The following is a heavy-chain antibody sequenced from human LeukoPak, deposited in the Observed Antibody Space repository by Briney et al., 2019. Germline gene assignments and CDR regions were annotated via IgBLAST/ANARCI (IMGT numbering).Heavy chain of an antibody. D-gene: IGHD7-27*01. CDR2: IIPIFGTA. CDR1: GGTFSSYA. J-gene: IGHJ3*02. V-gene: IGHV1-69*13. Sequence: GASVKVSCKASGGTFSSYAISWVRQAPGQGLEWMGGIIPIFGTANYAQKFQGRVTITADESTSTAYMELSSLRSEDTAVYYCASGSKLGTFDFDAFDIWGQGTMVTVSS. CDR3: ASGSKLGTFDFDAFDI.